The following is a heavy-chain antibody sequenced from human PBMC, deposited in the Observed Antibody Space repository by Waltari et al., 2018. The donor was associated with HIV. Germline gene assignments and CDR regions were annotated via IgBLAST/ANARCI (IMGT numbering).Heavy chain of an antibody. Sequence: EVQLVESGGGLVQPGGSLRLSCEASGSTFSTFWMSWVRQAPGKGLEWVANIKQDGSEKYYVDSVKGRFTISRDNAKNSLYLQMNSLRAEDTAVYYCAGRSPARRLNWFGPWGQGTLVTVSS. CDR1: GSTFSTFW. CDR3: AGRSPARRLNWFGP. J-gene: IGHJ5*02. CDR2: IKQDGSEK. V-gene: IGHV3-7*01. D-gene: IGHD3-16*01.